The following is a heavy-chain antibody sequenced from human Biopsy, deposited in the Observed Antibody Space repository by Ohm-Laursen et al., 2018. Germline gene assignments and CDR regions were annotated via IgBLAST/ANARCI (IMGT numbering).Heavy chain of an antibody. J-gene: IGHJ4*02. V-gene: IGHV1-2*02. CDR1: SYTFTDYN. D-gene: IGHD2-8*01. CDR2: INRKTGAT. Sequence: SVKVSCKASSYTFTDYNLHWMRQAPGQGLEWLGYINRKTGATNYAKKFQGTVTMTRDTSISTAYLALGSLRSADTAIYYCARDPLNGHKHFDYWGQGSLVTVSS. CDR3: ARDPLNGHKHFDY.